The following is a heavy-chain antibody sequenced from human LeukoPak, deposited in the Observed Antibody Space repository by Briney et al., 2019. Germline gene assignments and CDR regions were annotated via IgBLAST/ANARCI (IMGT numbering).Heavy chain of an antibody. D-gene: IGHD1-26*01. CDR2: INSDGSST. CDR1: GFPFSSYW. Sequence: GGSLRLSCVASGFPFSSYWMHWVRQAPGKGLVWVSRINSDGSSTSYADSVKGRFTISRDNAKNTLYLQTNSLRAEDTAVYYCARVVGATSDAFDIWGQGTMVTVSS. V-gene: IGHV3-74*01. J-gene: IGHJ3*02. CDR3: ARVVGATSDAFDI.